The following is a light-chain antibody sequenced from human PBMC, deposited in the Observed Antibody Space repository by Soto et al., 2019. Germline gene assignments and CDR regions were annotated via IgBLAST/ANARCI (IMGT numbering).Light chain of an antibody. V-gene: IGKV3-11*01. CDR3: QQSREWPH. CDR2: DAS. J-gene: IGKJ4*01. CDR1: QSVRTY. Sequence: EMVLTQSPATLSFSPGERATLSCTASQSVRTYLAWYQQKPGQSPRRLIYDASNRATGIPARFSGSGSGTDISHTISSLEPEYCGVYSCQQSREWPHFDGGTKVQIK.